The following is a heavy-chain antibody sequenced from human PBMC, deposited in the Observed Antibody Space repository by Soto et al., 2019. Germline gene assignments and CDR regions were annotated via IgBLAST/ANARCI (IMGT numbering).Heavy chain of an antibody. CDR3: AGDSVEMATIGVDY. CDR2: ISYDGSNK. V-gene: IGHV3-30-3*01. D-gene: IGHD5-12*01. J-gene: IGHJ4*02. CDR1: GFTFSSYA. Sequence: QVQLVESGGGVVQPGRSLRLSCAASGFTFSSYAMHWVRQAPGKGLEWVAVISYDGSNKYYADSVKGRFTISRDNSKNTLYLQMNSLRAEDTAVYYCAGDSVEMATIGVDYWGQGTLVTVSS.